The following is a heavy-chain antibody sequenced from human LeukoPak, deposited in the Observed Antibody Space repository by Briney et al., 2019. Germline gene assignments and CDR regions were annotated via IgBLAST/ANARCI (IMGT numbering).Heavy chain of an antibody. J-gene: IGHJ4*02. Sequence: GGSLRLSCAASGFTFSSYGMHWVRQAPGKGLEWVAVISYVGSNKYYADSVKGRFTISRDNSKNTLYLQMNSLRAEDTAVYYCAKDKGHYDFWSGYPYYFDYWGQGTLVTVSS. D-gene: IGHD3-3*01. V-gene: IGHV3-30*18. CDR1: GFTFSSYG. CDR2: ISYVGSNK. CDR3: AKDKGHYDFWSGYPYYFDY.